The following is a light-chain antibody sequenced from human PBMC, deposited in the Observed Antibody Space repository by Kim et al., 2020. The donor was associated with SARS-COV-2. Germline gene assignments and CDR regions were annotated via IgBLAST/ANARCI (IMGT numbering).Light chain of an antibody. CDR3: QQYKSYPWT. Sequence: ASVGDRVTITCRASHDISSWLAWYQQKPGKAPKLLIHKASTLQGAVPSRFSGSESGTEFTLTISSLQPDDFATYYCQQYKSYPWTFGHGTKVDIK. CDR1: HDISSW. J-gene: IGKJ1*01. V-gene: IGKV1-5*03. CDR2: KAS.